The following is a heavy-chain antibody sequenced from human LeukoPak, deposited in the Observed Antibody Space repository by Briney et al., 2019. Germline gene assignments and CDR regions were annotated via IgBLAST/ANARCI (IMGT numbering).Heavy chain of an antibody. V-gene: IGHV5-51*01. D-gene: IGHD3-22*01. CDR2: IYPGDSDT. J-gene: IGHJ4*02. Sequence: GEPLKISCKGSGYTFTSDWIVWVGQMPGKDLEWMGIIYPGDSDTSYSPSFQGQVTISADKSISTAYLQWSSLKAPDTAMYYCARLKYDSRGYSTYYFDYWGQGTLVTVSS. CDR1: GYTFTSDW. CDR3: ARLKYDSRGYSTYYFDY.